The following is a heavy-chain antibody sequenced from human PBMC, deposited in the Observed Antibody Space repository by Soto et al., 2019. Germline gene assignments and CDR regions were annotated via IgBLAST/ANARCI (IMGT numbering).Heavy chain of an antibody. V-gene: IGHV4-34*01. D-gene: IGHD4-17*01. Sequence: QVQLQQWGAGLLKPSETLSLTCAVYGGSFSGYYWSWIRQPPGKGLEWIGEINHSGSTNYNPSLKSRVTISVDTSKNQFSLKLSSVTAADTAVYYCARGTVTKIDYWGQGTLVTVSS. CDR1: GGSFSGYY. J-gene: IGHJ4*02. CDR2: INHSGST. CDR3: ARGTVTKIDY.